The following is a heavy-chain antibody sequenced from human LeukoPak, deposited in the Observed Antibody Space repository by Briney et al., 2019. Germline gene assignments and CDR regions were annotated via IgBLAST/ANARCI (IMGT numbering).Heavy chain of an antibody. CDR1: GGSISSYY. Sequence: PPETLSLTCTVSGGSISSYYWSWIRQPPGKGLEWIGYIYTSGSTNYNPSLKSRVTISVDTSKNQFSLKLSSVTAADTAVYYCARHYPGGYYYDSSGYYTGAFDIWGQGTMVTVSS. CDR3: ARHYPGGYYYDSSGYYTGAFDI. CDR2: IYTSGST. J-gene: IGHJ3*02. D-gene: IGHD3-22*01. V-gene: IGHV4-4*09.